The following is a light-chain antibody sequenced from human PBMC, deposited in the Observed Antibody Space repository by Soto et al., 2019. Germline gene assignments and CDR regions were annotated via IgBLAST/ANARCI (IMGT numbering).Light chain of an antibody. CDR1: QRLLHSNGNYF. Sequence: EIVMTQSPPSLTVTPGEPATISCRSRQRLLHSNGNYFLDGYLQKPGQSPQILIYLVFNRASGVPDRVSVSGASTDFTLKISRVEAEDVGVDFGMQALQSPYTFGQGTMLEIK. CDR2: LVF. J-gene: IGKJ2*01. V-gene: IGKV2-28*01. CDR3: MQALQSPYT.